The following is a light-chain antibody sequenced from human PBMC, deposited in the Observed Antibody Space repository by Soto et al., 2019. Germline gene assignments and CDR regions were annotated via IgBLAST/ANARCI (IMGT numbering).Light chain of an antibody. CDR3: QQYGSSPTWK. Sequence: ESVLTQSPGTLSLSPGERATLSCRASQSVSSNYLAWYQQKPGQAPRLLIYGASTRATGIPDRFSGSGSGTDFTLTISRPEPEDSAVYYCQQYGSSPTWKFGQGTKVDIK. CDR1: QSVSSNY. J-gene: IGKJ1*01. V-gene: IGKV3-20*01. CDR2: GAS.